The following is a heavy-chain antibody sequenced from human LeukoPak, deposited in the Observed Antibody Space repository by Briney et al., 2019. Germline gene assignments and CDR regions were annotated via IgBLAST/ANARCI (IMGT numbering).Heavy chain of an antibody. J-gene: IGHJ4*02. CDR1: GGSISSYY. CDR3: ARDGGDGYNYYY. Sequence: SETLSLTCTVSGGSISSYYWSWIRQPPGKGLEWIGYIYYSGSTNYNPSLKSRVTISVDTSKNQFSLKLGSVTAADTAVYYCARDGGDGYNYYYWGQGTLVTVSS. CDR2: IYYSGST. D-gene: IGHD5-24*01. V-gene: IGHV4-59*01.